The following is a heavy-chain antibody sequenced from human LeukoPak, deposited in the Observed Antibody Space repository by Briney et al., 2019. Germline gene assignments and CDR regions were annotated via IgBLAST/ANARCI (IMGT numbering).Heavy chain of an antibody. CDR2: ISAYNGNT. D-gene: IGHD3-9*01. CDR1: GYTFTSYG. CDR3: ARVTATDWETSFDP. V-gene: IGHV1-18*01. Sequence: ASVKVSCKASGYTFTSYGISWVRQAPGQGLEWMGWISAYNGNTNYAQKLQGRVTMTTDTSTSTAYMELRSLRSDDTAVYYCARVTATDWETSFDPWGQGTLVTVSS. J-gene: IGHJ5*02.